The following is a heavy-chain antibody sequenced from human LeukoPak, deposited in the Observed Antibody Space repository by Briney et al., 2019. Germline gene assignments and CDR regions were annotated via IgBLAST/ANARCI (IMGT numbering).Heavy chain of an antibody. J-gene: IGHJ4*02. V-gene: IGHV4-39*01. CDR1: GGSISSSSYY. CDR3: ASRSLFYDSSGYYW. Sequence: PSETLSLTCTVSGGSISSSSYYWGWIRQPPGKGLEWIGSIYYSGSTYYNPSLKSRVTISVDTSKNQFSLKMRSVTAADTAVYYCASRSLFYDSSGYYWWGQGTLVTVSS. D-gene: IGHD3-22*01. CDR2: IYYSGST.